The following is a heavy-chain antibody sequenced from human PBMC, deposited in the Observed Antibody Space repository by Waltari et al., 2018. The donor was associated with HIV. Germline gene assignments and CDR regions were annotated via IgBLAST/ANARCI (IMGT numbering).Heavy chain of an antibody. Sequence: EVQLVESGGGVVRPGGSLRLYCAAPGLHFDDYGMSWVRQAPGKGLEWVSGINWNGGSTGYADSVKGRFTISRDNAKNSLYLQMNSLRAEDTALYYCARDYGSGSYYNYWGQGTLVTVSS. D-gene: IGHD3-10*01. CDR2: INWNGGST. CDR3: ARDYGSGSYYNY. CDR1: GLHFDDYG. V-gene: IGHV3-20*04. J-gene: IGHJ4*02.